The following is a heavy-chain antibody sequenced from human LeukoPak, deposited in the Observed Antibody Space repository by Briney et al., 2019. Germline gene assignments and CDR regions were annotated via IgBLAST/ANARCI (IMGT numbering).Heavy chain of an antibody. CDR3: ARQFYRSAAAGPYFDY. J-gene: IGHJ4*02. D-gene: IGHD6-13*01. Sequence: GESLKISCKGSGYSFTSHWIGWVRQMPGKGLEWMGVIYPGDSDTRYSPSFQGQVTISADKSISTAYLQWSSLKASDTAMYYCARQFYRSAAAGPYFDYWGQGTLVTVSS. V-gene: IGHV5-51*01. CDR2: IYPGDSDT. CDR1: GYSFTSHW.